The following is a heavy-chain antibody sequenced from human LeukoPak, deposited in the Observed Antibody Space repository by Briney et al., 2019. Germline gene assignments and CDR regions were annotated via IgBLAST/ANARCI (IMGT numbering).Heavy chain of an antibody. CDR2: IIPILGIA. V-gene: IGHV1-69*04. D-gene: IGHD5-18*01. CDR1: GGTFSSYA. J-gene: IGHJ6*02. CDR3: ARAPAMDNYYYYGMDV. Sequence: SVKVSCKASGGTFSSYAISWVRQAPGQGLEWMGRIIPILGIANYAQKFQGRVTMTRNTSISTAYMELSSLRSEDTAVYYCARAPAMDNYYYYGMDVWGQGTTVTVSS.